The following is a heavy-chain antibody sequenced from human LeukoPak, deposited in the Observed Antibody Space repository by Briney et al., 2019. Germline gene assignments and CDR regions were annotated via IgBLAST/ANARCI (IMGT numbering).Heavy chain of an antibody. CDR2: SSGSGGTT. Sequence: GGSLRLSCAASGFTFSSYAISWVRQAPGKGLEWVSGSSGSGGTTDYADSVKGRFTISRDNSKNTLYLQMNSLRAEDTAVYYCARGWMQLAYWGQGTLVTVSS. J-gene: IGHJ4*02. CDR3: ARGWMQLAY. V-gene: IGHV3-23*01. D-gene: IGHD5-18*01. CDR1: GFTFSSYA.